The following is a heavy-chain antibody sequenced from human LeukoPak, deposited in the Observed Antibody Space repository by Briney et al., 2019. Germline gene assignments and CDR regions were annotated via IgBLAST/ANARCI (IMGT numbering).Heavy chain of an antibody. V-gene: IGHV3-21*01. D-gene: IGHD5-18*01. Sequence: PGGSLRLSCAASGFTFSSYSMNWVRQAPGKGLEWVSSISSSSSYIYYADSVKGRFTISRDNAKNSLYLQMNSLRAEDTAVYYCARDTAMVTSFDYWGQGTLVTVSS. CDR3: ARDTAMVTSFDY. CDR2: ISSSSSYI. CDR1: GFTFSSYS. J-gene: IGHJ4*02.